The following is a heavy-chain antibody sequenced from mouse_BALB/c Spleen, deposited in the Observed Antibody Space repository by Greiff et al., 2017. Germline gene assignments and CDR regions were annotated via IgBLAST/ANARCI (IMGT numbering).Heavy chain of an antibody. D-gene: IGHD2-10*02. J-gene: IGHJ4*01. Sequence: VQLQQPGAELVRPGASVKLSCKASGYTFTSYWINWVKQRPGQGLEWIGNIYPSDSYTNYNQKFKDKATLTVDKSSSTAYMQLSSPTSEDSAVYYCTRLRYGNYAYYAMDYWGQGTSVTVSS. CDR3: TRLRYGNYAYYAMDY. CDR1: GYTFTSYW. CDR2: IYPSDSYT. V-gene: IGHV1-69*02.